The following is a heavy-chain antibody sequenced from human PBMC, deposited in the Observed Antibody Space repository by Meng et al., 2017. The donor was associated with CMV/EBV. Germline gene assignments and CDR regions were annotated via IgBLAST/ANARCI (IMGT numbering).Heavy chain of an antibody. CDR1: GFTFDDYA. V-gene: IGHV3-9*01. J-gene: IGHJ5*02. Sequence: SLKISCAASGFTFDDYAMHWVRQAPGQGLEWVSGISWNCGSIGYANSVKGRFTISRDNAKNSLYLQMNSLRAEDTAVYYCARGGEDTGITIFGVPITGGLGGDIDPWGQGTLVTISS. D-gene: IGHD3-3*01. CDR2: ISWNCGSI. CDR3: ARGGEDTGITIFGVPITGGLGGDIDP.